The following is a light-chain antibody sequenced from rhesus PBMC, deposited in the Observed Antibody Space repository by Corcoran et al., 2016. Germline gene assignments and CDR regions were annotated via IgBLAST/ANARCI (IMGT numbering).Light chain of an antibody. CDR1: QSLLHSNGNTN. CDR3: MQSTKDRT. Sequence: DIVMTQTPLSLPVTPGEPASISSRSSQSLLHSNGNTNLDWYLQKPGQSPRLLIDKVTNRESGVPDRFSCSGSGTDVTLKISRVEPEDVGVYYCMQSTKDRTFGQGTKVEIK. CDR2: KVT. V-gene: IGKV2S2*01. J-gene: IGKJ1*01.